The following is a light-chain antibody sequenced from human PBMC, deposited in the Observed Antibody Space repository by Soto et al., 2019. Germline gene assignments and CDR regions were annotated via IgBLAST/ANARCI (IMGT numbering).Light chain of an antibody. V-gene: IGKV2-24*01. CDR2: KFS. J-gene: IGKJ2*01. Sequence: DIVLTQTPLSSPVTLGQPASISCRSSQSLVHSDGNTYFNWLQQSPGQLPRLLIYKFSKRFPVVLDRFSGGGSGKDFTLKISWVEAEDVGVYYCKQATQSYIFGQGTKLKIK. CDR3: KQATQSYI. CDR1: QSLVHSDGNTY.